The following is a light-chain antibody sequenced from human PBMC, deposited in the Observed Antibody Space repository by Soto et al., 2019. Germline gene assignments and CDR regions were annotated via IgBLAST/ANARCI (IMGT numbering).Light chain of an antibody. CDR3: QQYGSSPIT. CDR1: RQVSSTY. Sequence: IVLTRSRVTLSLHPGPGATVYWRGSRQVSSTYLACYQQKPGKAPKLLIYGASSRASGMPDRFSGSGSGTDFTHTISRLEPEDFATYYCQQYGSSPITFGGGTKVDIK. CDR2: GAS. V-gene: IGKV3-20*01. J-gene: IGKJ4*01.